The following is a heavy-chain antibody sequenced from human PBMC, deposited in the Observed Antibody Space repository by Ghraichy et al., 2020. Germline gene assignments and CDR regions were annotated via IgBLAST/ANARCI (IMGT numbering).Heavy chain of an antibody. Sequence: GESLNISCAASGFTFSSYGMHWVRQAPGKGLEWVAFIRYDGSNKYYADSVKGRFTISRDNSKNTLYLQMNSLRAEDTAVYYCAKRARVGRFLYYMDVWGKGTTVTVSS. J-gene: IGHJ6*03. V-gene: IGHV3-30*02. CDR1: GFTFSSYG. CDR3: AKRARVGRFLYYMDV. CDR2: IRYDGSNK. D-gene: IGHD1-26*01.